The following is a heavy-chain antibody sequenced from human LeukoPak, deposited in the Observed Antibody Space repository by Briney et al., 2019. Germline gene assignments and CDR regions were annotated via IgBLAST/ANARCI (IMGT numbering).Heavy chain of an antibody. CDR2: IKQDGSEK. J-gene: IGHJ4*02. CDR1: GFTFSNCW. Sequence: PGGSLRLSCAASGFTFSNCWMSWVRQAPGKGLEWVANIKQDGSEKYYVDSAKGRFTIFRDNVENSLDLHMNSLRVEDTAVYYCARGLGYSYGNGDYWGQGTLVTVSS. CDR3: ARGLGYSYGNGDY. D-gene: IGHD5-18*01. V-gene: IGHV3-7*01.